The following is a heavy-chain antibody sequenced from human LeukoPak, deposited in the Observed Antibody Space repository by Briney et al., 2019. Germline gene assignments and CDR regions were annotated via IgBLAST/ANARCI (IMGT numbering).Heavy chain of an antibody. J-gene: IGHJ5*02. V-gene: IGHV4-59*01. CDR3: ARVLWNWFDP. CDR2: IYYSGST. Sequence: SETLSLTCTVSGGSISSYYWSWIRQPPGKGLEWIGYIYYSGSTNYNPSLKGRVTISVDTSKNQFSLKLSSVTAADTAVYYCARVLWNWFDPWGQGTLVTVSS. CDR1: GGSISSYY.